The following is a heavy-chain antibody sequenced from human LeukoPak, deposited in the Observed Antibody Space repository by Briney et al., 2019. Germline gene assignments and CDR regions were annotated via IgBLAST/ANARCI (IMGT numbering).Heavy chain of an antibody. CDR2: VIPIFGTA. V-gene: IGHV1-69*06. D-gene: IGHD3-22*01. CDR1: GGTFSSYA. Sequence: SVKVSCKASGGTFSSYAISWVRQAPGQGLEWMGGVIPIFGTANYAQKFQGRVTITADKSTSTAYMELSSLRSEDTAVYYCARKVPNDSSGYYYRGQFDPWGQGTLVTVSS. CDR3: ARKVPNDSSGYYYRGQFDP. J-gene: IGHJ5*02.